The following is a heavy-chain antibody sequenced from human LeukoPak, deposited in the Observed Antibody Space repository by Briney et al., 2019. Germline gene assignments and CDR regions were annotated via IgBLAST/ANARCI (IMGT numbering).Heavy chain of an antibody. CDR3: TRRAGGNLYDLDN. Sequence: GGSLRLSCAASGFTFISYVMSWVRQAPGKGLEWVSGVSGGGFDTYYTDSVKGRFTISRDNSKNMVYLQMNSLRAEDTAVYYCTRRAGGNLYDLDNWGQGTLVTVSS. D-gene: IGHD2-8*02. CDR1: GFTFISYV. CDR2: VSGGGFDT. J-gene: IGHJ4*02. V-gene: IGHV3-23*01.